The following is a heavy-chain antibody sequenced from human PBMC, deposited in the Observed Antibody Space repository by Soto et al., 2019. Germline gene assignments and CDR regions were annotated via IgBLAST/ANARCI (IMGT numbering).Heavy chain of an antibody. D-gene: IGHD3-10*01. V-gene: IGHV3-23*01. Sequence: EVQLLESGGGLVQPGGSLRLSCAASGFTFSDYAMPWVRQAPGKGLEWVSGISASSGSTYYTDSVRGRFTISRDNSTNTRFLQMNSLKAEDTAVYFCANTWDSVSGSYSNPACDYWGQGTLVTVSS. CDR3: ANTWDSVSGSYSNPACDY. J-gene: IGHJ4*02. CDR2: ISASSGST. CDR1: GFTFSDYA.